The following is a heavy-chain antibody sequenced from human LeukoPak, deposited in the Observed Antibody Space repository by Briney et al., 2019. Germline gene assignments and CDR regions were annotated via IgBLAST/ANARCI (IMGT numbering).Heavy chain of an antibody. Sequence: ASVKVSCKASGYTFTSYDINWVRQATGHGLEWMGWMNPNSGNTGYAQKFQGRVTMTRNTSISTAYMELSSLRSEDTAVYYCAKEEYRRGVVGYSSGWTTVSGSWGQGTLVTVSS. CDR1: GYTFTSYD. CDR3: AKEEYRRGVVGYSSGWTTVSGS. J-gene: IGHJ5*02. V-gene: IGHV1-8*01. CDR2: MNPNSGNT. D-gene: IGHD6-19*01.